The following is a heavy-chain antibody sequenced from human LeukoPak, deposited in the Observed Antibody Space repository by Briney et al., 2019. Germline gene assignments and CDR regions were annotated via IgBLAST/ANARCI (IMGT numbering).Heavy chain of an antibody. D-gene: IGHD3-16*01. V-gene: IGHV3-30*18. CDR1: GFTFRSYG. CDR3: AKDLGDILPEHY. Sequence: PGGSLRLSCAASGFTFRSYGMHWVRQAPGKGLEWVTLISYDGGNKYYAASVKGRFTISRDNSKNTLYLHMSSLRAEDTAVYYCAKDLGDILPEHYWGQGTLVTISS. J-gene: IGHJ4*02. CDR2: ISYDGGNK.